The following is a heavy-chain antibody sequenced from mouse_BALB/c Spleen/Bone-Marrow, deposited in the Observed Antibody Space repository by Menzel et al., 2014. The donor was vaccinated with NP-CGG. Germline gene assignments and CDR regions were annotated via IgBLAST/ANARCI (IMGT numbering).Heavy chain of an antibody. D-gene: IGHD2-4*01. CDR3: ARNSRIYYDYEGYSMDY. Sequence: VQLQQSGPGLVQPSQSLSITCTVSGFSLTTYGVHWVRQSPGKGLEWLGVIWSGGNTNYNAAFISRLSISKDNSKGQVFFKRNNLQANDTAIYYCARNSRIYYDYEGYSMDYWGQGTSVTASS. CDR1: GFSLTTYG. J-gene: IGHJ4*01. V-gene: IGHV2-2*02. CDR2: IWSGGNT.